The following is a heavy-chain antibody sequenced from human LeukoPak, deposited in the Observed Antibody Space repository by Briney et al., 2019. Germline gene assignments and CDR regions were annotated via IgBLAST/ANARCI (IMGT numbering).Heavy chain of an antibody. V-gene: IGHV4-59*11. J-gene: IGHJ4*02. CDR1: GDSMNGHF. Sequence: PSETLSLTCSVSGDSMNGHFWSWIRQPPGKGLEWIGYIYYSGSTNYNPSLKSRVTISVDTSRNQFSLKLSSVTAADTAMYYCATMETSTNDYRLDYWGQGTLVTVSS. D-gene: IGHD4-11*01. CDR3: ATMETSTNDYRLDY. CDR2: IYYSGST.